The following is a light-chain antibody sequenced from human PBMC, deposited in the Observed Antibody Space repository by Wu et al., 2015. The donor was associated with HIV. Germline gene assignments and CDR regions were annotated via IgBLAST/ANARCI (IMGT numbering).Light chain of an antibody. V-gene: IGKV1-13*02. J-gene: IGKJ5*01. Sequence: IQLTQSPSSLSASVGDRVTITCRASQGISSALAWYQQKPGKAPKLLIYDASSLESGVPSRFSGSGSGTDFTLTISSLQAEDFATYYCQQFNSYPITFGQGTRLEIK. CDR1: QGISSA. CDR3: QQFNSYPIT. CDR2: DAS.